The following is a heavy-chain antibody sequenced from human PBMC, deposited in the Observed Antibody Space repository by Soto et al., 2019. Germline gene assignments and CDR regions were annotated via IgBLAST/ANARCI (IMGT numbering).Heavy chain of an antibody. D-gene: IGHD3-22*01. Sequence: EVHLLESGGGLVQPGGSLRLSCAASGFTFSNYTMNWVRQAPGKGLEWVSGISGGGDSTYYADSVKGRFIISRDNSKNTLFLQVNTLRAEDTAVYYCAKDQVPVYYYASRGTFDSWGQGTLVTVSS. V-gene: IGHV3-23*01. CDR2: ISGGGDST. J-gene: IGHJ4*02. CDR1: GFTFSNYT. CDR3: AKDQVPVYYYASRGTFDS.